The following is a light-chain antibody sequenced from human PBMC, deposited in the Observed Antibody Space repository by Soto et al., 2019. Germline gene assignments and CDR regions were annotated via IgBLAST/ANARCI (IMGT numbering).Light chain of an antibody. CDR3: QQTTTFPLT. V-gene: IGKV1D-12*01. CDR2: TAS. J-gene: IGKJ4*01. Sequence: DIQMTQSPSSVSASVGDRVTITCRASQGVSTWLARYQQKPGKAPNLLIYTASSLQSGVPSRFSGSGSGTDFTLTISSLQPEDFATYYCQQTTTFPLTFGGGTKVEIK. CDR1: QGVSTW.